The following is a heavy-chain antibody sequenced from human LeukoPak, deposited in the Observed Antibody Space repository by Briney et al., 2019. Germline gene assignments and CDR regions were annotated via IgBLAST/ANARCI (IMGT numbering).Heavy chain of an antibody. D-gene: IGHD3-16*01. CDR2: INTNTGNP. V-gene: IGHV7-4-1*02. CDR3: ARASGIMITFGGVMVGHNWLDP. CDR1: GGTFSSYA. J-gene: IGHJ5*02. Sequence: ASVKVSCKASGGTFSSYAISWVRQAPGQGLEGMGWINTNTGNPTYAQGFTGRFVFSLDTSVSTANLQISSLKAEDTAVYYCARASGIMITFGGVMVGHNWLDPWGQGTLVTVSS.